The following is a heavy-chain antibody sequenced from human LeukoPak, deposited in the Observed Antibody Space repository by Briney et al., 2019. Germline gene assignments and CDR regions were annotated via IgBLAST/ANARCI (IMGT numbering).Heavy chain of an antibody. CDR3: ARAPYGDGAGMDV. Sequence: SETLSLTCAVYGGSFSGYYWSWIRQPPGKGLEWIGEINHSGSTNYNPSLKSRVTISVDTSKNQFSLKLSSVTAADTAVYYCARAPYGDGAGMDVWGQGTTVTVSS. V-gene: IGHV4-34*01. CDR1: GGSFSGYY. CDR2: INHSGST. J-gene: IGHJ6*02. D-gene: IGHD4-17*01.